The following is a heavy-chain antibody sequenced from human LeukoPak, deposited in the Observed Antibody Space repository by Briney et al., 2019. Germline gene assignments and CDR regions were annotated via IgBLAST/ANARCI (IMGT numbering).Heavy chain of an antibody. D-gene: IGHD3-3*01. V-gene: IGHV1-18*01. Sequence: ASVKVSCKASGYTFTSYGISWVRQAPGQGLEWMGWISAYNGNTNYAQKLQGRVTMTTDTSTSTAYMELRSLRSDDTAVYYCAREPITIFGVVINYFDYWGQGTLDTVSS. CDR2: ISAYNGNT. CDR1: GYTFTSYG. CDR3: AREPITIFGVVINYFDY. J-gene: IGHJ4*02.